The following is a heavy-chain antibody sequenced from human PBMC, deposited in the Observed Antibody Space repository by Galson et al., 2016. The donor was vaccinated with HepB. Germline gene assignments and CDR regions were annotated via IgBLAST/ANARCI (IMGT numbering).Heavy chain of an antibody. CDR2: INYGGTST. J-gene: IGHJ4*02. V-gene: IGHV3-74*01. CDR1: GFTFNSNW. CDR3: RIGTAGIDY. Sequence: SLRLSCAASGFTFNSNWMHWVRQAPGKGLVWVSRINYGGTSTYYADSVKGRFTFSRDNAKNTLYLQMNSLRAEDTAVYYCRIGTAGIDYWGQGTLVTVSS. D-gene: IGHD6-13*01.